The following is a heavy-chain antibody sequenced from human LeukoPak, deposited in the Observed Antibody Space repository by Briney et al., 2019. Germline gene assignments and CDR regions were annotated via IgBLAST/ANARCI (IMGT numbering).Heavy chain of an antibody. CDR2: IYYSGST. CDR1: GGSISSYY. D-gene: IGHD6-13*01. Sequence: SETLSLTCTVSGGSISSYYWSWIRQPPGKGLEWIGYIYYSGSTNYNPSLKSRVTISVDTSKNQFSLKLSSVTAADTAVYYCARRYSSSWYGSCFDYWGQGTLVTVSS. CDR3: ARRYSSSWYGSCFDY. J-gene: IGHJ4*02. V-gene: IGHV4-59*08.